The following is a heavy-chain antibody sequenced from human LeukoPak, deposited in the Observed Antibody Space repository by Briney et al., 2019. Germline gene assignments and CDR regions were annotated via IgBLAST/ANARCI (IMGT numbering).Heavy chain of an antibody. J-gene: IGHJ4*02. D-gene: IGHD3-3*01. Sequence: ASVKVSCKASGGTFSSYGISWVRQAPGQGLEWMGWISAYNGNTNYAQKLQGRVTMTTDTSTSTAYMELRSLRSDDTAVYYCARLEYYDFWSGPNWASPFDYWGQGTLVTVSS. V-gene: IGHV1-18*01. CDR1: GGTFSSYG. CDR2: ISAYNGNT. CDR3: ARLEYYDFWSGPNWASPFDY.